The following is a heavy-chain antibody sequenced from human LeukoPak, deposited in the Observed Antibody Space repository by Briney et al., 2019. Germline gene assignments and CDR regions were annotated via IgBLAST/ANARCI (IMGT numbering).Heavy chain of an antibody. V-gene: IGHV1-18*01. J-gene: IGHJ6*02. Sequence: ASVKVSCKASGYTFTSYGISWVRQAPGQGLEWMGWISAYNGNTNYAQKLQGRVTMTTDTSTSTAYMELRSLRSDDTAVYYCARVAETGKGPWDYYYGMDVWGQGTTVTVSS. CDR3: ARVAETGKGPWDYYYGMDV. CDR1: GYTFTSYG. D-gene: IGHD1-1*01. CDR2: ISAYNGNT.